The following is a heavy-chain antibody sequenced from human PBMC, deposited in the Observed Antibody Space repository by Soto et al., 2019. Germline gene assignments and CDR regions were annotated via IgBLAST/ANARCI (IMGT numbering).Heavy chain of an antibody. J-gene: IGHJ6*03. V-gene: IGHV1-8*01. CDR2: MNPNSGNT. CDR1: GYTFTSYD. Sequence: QVQLVQSGAEVKKPGASVKVSCKASGYTFTSYDINWVRQATGQGLEWMGWMNPNSGNTGYAQKFQGRVTMTRNTSISTAYMELSSLRSEDTAVYYCALGVFIPIDYYYYYMDVWGKGTTVTVSS. CDR3: ALGVFIPIDYYYYYMDV. D-gene: IGHD3-3*01.